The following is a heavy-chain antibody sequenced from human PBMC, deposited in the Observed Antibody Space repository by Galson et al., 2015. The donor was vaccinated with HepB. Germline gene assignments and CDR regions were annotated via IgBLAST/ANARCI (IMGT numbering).Heavy chain of an antibody. D-gene: IGHD1-1*01. J-gene: IGHJ6*02. CDR3: ARGTIGTTFDYGMDI. Sequence: SVKVSCKASGYSLSTYVIAWVRQAPGQGLEWMGWISGYDGHTNYAQKFHDRVTLITDTSTTTAYMELRSLRSEDTAVYYCARGTIGTTFDYGMDIWGQGTTVNVS. V-gene: IGHV1-18*04. CDR1: GYSLSTYV. CDR2: ISGYDGHT.